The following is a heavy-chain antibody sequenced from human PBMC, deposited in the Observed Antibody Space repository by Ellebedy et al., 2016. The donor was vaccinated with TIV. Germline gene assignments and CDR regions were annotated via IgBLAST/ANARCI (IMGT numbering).Heavy chain of an antibody. D-gene: IGHD2-15*01. CDR2: INPNTGDT. J-gene: IGHJ6*02. CDR3: ATVGNCSGGSCYNYFGLDV. CDR1: GYNFSDHY. V-gene: IGHV1-2*04. Sequence: ASVKVSCXASGYNFSDHYIYWVRQALGQGLEWVGWINPNTGDTSYAQWFQGWVSMTRDMSTNTVYMVVSSLRSDDTAIYYCATVGNCSGGSCYNYFGLDVWGQGTWVTVS.